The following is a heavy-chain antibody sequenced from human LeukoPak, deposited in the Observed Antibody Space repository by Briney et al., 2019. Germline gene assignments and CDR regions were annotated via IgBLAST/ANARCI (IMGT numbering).Heavy chain of an antibody. CDR3: ARDPGEYYYGSGSYNNWFDP. Sequence: SETLSLTCTVSGGSISSYYWNWFRQPPGKGLEWIGDVYYSGGTNYNPSLKSRVTISVDTSKNQFSLKLSSVTAADTAVYYCARDPGEYYYGSGSYNNWFDPWGQGTLVTVSS. CDR1: GGSISSYY. J-gene: IGHJ5*02. CDR2: VYYSGGT. D-gene: IGHD3-10*01. V-gene: IGHV4-59*12.